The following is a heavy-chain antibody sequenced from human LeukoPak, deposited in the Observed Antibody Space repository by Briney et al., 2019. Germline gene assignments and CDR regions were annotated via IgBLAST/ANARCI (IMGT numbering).Heavy chain of an antibody. CDR3: ARAGWTTVTTGITPCDY. V-gene: IGHV3-74*01. Sequence: GGSLRLSCAASGFTFSGHWMHWVRQAPGKGLVWVSRINSDGSSTSYADSVKGRFTISRDNAKNTLYLQMNSLRAEDTAVYYCARAGWTTVTTGITPCDYWGQGTLVTVFS. D-gene: IGHD4-17*01. CDR1: GFTFSGHW. CDR2: INSDGSST. J-gene: IGHJ4*02.